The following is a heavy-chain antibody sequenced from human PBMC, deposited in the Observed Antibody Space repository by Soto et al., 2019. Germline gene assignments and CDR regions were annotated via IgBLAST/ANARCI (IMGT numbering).Heavy chain of an antibody. D-gene: IGHD2-15*01. V-gene: IGHV3-30-3*01. CDR3: ARDQENIVVVVAAEVNAFDI. CDR1: GFTFSSYA. CDR2: ISYDGSNK. J-gene: IGHJ3*02. Sequence: QVQLVESGGGVVQPGRSLRLSCAASGFTFSSYAMHWVRQAPGKGLEWVAVISYDGSNKYYADSVKGRFTISRDNSKNTRYLQMNSLRAEDTAVYYCARDQENIVVVVAAEVNAFDIWGQGTMVTVSS.